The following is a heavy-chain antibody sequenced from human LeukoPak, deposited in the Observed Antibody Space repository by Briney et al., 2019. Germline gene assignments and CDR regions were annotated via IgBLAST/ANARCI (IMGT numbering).Heavy chain of an antibody. D-gene: IGHD2-15*01. J-gene: IGHJ3*02. V-gene: IGHV3-23*01. CDR2: ISGSGGST. CDR1: GGSISSGDYY. CDR3: AKGVVVVAATHDAFDI. Sequence: ETLSLTCTVSGGSISSGDYYWSWIRQAPGKGLEWVSAISGSGGSTYYADSVKGRFTISRDNSKNTLYLQMNSLRAEDTAVYYCAKGVVVVAATHDAFDIWGQGTMVTVSS.